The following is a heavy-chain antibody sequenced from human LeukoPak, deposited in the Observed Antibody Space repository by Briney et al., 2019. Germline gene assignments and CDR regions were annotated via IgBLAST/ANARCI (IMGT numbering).Heavy chain of an antibody. CDR1: GYTFTSYG. V-gene: IGHV1-18*01. D-gene: IGHD3-10*01. J-gene: IGHJ6*02. CDR3: ARIWFGELTYGMDG. CDR2: INAYNGNT. Sequence: GASVKVSCKASGYTFTSYGISWVRQAPGQGLEWMGWINAYNGNTNYARKLQGRVTMTTDTSTSTAYMELRSLSSDDTAVYYCARIWFGELTYGMDGWGQGTTVTVSS.